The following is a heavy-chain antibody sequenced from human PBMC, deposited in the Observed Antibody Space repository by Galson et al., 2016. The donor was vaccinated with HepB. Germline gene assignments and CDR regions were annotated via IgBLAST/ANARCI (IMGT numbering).Heavy chain of an antibody. CDR1: GFSLSNGRMG. J-gene: IGHJ4*02. D-gene: IGHD2-21*02. Sequence: PALVKPTQTLTLTCNVSGFSLSNGRMGVNWIRQPPGKALEWLAHIFSNDEKSYSISLINRLSISKDSSKSQVVLTMTNMEPVDTGTYYCATSATGDCQFSDSDYGGQGALVTVSS. CDR3: ATSATGDCQFSDSDY. CDR2: IFSNDEK. V-gene: IGHV2-26*01.